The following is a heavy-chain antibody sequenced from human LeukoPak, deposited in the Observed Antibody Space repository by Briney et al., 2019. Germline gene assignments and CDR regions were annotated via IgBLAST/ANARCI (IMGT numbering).Heavy chain of an antibody. CDR1: GGTFSSYA. J-gene: IGHJ4*02. CDR2: IIPGFGTT. Sequence: SVKVSCKASGGTFSSYAISWVRQAPGQGLEWMGRIIPGFGTTNYAQKFQARVTITTDESTSTAQMELSSLRSEDTAVYYCARDLVGATNGYFDYWGQGTLVTVSS. V-gene: IGHV1-69*05. D-gene: IGHD1-26*01. CDR3: ARDLVGATNGYFDY.